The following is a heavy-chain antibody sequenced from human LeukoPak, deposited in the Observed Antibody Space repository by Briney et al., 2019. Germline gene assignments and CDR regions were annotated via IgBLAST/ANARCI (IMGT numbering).Heavy chain of an antibody. CDR2: IDNSGVSI. J-gene: IGHJ4*02. Sequence: GGSLRLSCAASGFTFSTYAMTWARQAPGKGLEWVSAIDNSGVSISYADSVKGRFTISRDNSEKTLYLQMNSLRAEDTAIYYCAKHGCSSTRCYTNFWGQGILVTVSS. CDR3: AKHGCSSTRCYTNF. CDR1: GFTFSTYA. D-gene: IGHD2-2*01. V-gene: IGHV3-23*05.